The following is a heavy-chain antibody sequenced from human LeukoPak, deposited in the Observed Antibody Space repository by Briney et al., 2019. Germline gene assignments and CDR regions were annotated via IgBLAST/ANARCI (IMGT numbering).Heavy chain of an antibody. CDR1: GFTFSSYE. CDR2: ISSSGSTI. J-gene: IGHJ4*02. D-gene: IGHD6-13*01. Sequence: GGSLRLSCAASGFTFSSYEMNWVRQAPGKGLEWVSYISSSGSTIYYADSVKGRFTISRDNAKNSLYLQMNSLRAEDTAVYYCARDQRIAAAGTRLDYWGQGTLVTVSS. V-gene: IGHV3-48*03. CDR3: ARDQRIAAAGTRLDY.